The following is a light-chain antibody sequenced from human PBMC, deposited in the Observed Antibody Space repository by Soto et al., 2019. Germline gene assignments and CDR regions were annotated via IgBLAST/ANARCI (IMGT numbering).Light chain of an antibody. CDR1: QSVSSY. CDR3: QKRSDWPIT. J-gene: IGKJ5*01. Sequence: EIVLTQSPATLSLSPGERATLSCRASQSVSSYLAWYQQKPGQAPRLLIYDASNRATGIPARFSGSGSGTNFTLTTSSLEPEDFAVYYCQKRSDWPITFGQGTRLDIK. CDR2: DAS. V-gene: IGKV3-11*01.